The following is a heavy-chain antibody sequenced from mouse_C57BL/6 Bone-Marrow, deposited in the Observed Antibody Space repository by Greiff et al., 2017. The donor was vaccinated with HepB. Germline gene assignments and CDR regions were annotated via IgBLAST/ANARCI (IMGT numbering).Heavy chain of an antibody. V-gene: IGHV5-2*01. CDR3: ARPFLTSAWFAY. CDR1: EYEFPSYD. Sequence: EVQLVESGGGLVQPGASLKLSCESYEYEFPSYDMSWVRKTPEKRLELVAAINTDGGSTYYPDTMERRSTIARDNTKKTLYLQMSRLRSEDTALYYCARPFLTSAWFAYWGQGTRVTVSA. CDR2: INTDGGST. D-gene: IGHD1-1*01. J-gene: IGHJ3*01.